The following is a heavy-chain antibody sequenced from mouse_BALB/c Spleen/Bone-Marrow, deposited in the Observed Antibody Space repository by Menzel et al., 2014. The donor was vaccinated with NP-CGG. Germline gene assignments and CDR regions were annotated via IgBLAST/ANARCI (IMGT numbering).Heavy chain of an antibody. D-gene: IGHD1-1*01. CDR1: GFTFSSFG. J-gene: IGHJ2*01. Sequence: EVQLQESGRGLVQPGGSRKLSCAASGFTFSSFGMHWVRQAPEKGLEWVAYISSGSSTIYYADTVMGRFTISRDNPKNTLFLQMTSLRSEDTAMYYCVRSGSSSGYFDYWGQGTTLTVSS. CDR2: ISSGSSTI. V-gene: IGHV5-17*02. CDR3: VRSGSSSGYFDY.